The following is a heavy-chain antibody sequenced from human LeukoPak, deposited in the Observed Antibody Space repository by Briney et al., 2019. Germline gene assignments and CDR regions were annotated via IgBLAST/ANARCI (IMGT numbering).Heavy chain of an antibody. D-gene: IGHD3-22*01. CDR3: ARCYYDSTGYYYSGHWFDP. Sequence: PSETLSLTCTVSGGSISSSSYYWGWIRQPPGKGLERIGSIYYSGSTYYNPSLKSRVTISVDTSKNQFSLKLSSVTAADTAVYYCARCYYDSTGYYYSGHWFDPWGLGTLVTVSS. CDR2: IYYSGST. V-gene: IGHV4-39*01. J-gene: IGHJ5*02. CDR1: GGSISSSSYY.